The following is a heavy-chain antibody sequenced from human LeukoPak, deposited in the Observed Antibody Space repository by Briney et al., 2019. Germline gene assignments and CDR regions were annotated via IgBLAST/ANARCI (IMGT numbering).Heavy chain of an antibody. D-gene: IGHD6-19*01. Sequence: GGSLRLSCAASGFTFSSYAMHWVRQAPGKGLEWVAVISYDGSNKYYADSVKGRFTISRDNSKNTLYLQMNSLRAEDTAVYYCARDGRGAVAGFDYWGQGALVTVSS. V-gene: IGHV3-30-3*01. CDR2: ISYDGSNK. J-gene: IGHJ4*02. CDR1: GFTFSSYA. CDR3: ARDGRGAVAGFDY.